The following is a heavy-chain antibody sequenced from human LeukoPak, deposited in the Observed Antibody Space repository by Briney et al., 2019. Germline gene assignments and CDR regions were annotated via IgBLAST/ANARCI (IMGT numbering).Heavy chain of an antibody. CDR2: ISAYNGNT. D-gene: IGHD1-14*01. Sequence: ASVKVSCKASVYTFTSYGISWVRQAPGQGLEWMGWISAYNGNTNYAQKLQGRVTMTTETSTSTAYMELRSLRSDDTAVYYCARPDPYYYYGMDVWGQGTTVTVSS. J-gene: IGHJ6*02. CDR1: VYTFTSYG. V-gene: IGHV1-18*01. CDR3: ARPDPYYYYGMDV.